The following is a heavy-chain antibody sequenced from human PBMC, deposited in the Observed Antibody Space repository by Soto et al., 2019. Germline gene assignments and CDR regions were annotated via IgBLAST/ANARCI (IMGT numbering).Heavy chain of an antibody. V-gene: IGHV1-69*13. Sequence: SVKVSCKASGCTFSSYAISWVRQAPGQVLEWMGGIIPIFGTANYAQKFQGRVTITADESTSTAYMELSSLRSEDTAVYYCARGTLWFGESNWYFDLWGRGTLVTVSS. J-gene: IGHJ2*01. D-gene: IGHD3-10*01. CDR3: ARGTLWFGESNWYFDL. CDR2: IIPIFGTA. CDR1: GCTFSSYA.